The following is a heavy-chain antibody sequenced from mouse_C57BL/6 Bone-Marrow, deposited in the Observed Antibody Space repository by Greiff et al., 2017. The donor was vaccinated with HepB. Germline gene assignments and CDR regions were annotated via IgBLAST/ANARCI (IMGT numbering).Heavy chain of an antibody. CDR3: ARGKTTFDV. J-gene: IGHJ1*03. CDR2: INPNNGGT. CDR1: GYTFTDYY. Sequence: VQLKESGPELVKPGASVKISCKASGYTFTDYYMNWVKQSHGKSLEWIGDINPNNGGTSYNQKFKGKATLTVDKSSSTAYMELRSLTSEDSAVYYCARGKTTFDVWGTGTTVTVSS. D-gene: IGHD2-1*01. V-gene: IGHV1-26*01.